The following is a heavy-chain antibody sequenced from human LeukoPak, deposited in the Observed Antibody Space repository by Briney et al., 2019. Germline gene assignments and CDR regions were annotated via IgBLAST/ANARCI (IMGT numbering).Heavy chain of an antibody. CDR3: AKDRRVRGYYFLGRGGYFDY. CDR1: GFMFGTYA. Sequence: TGGSLRLSCVASGFMFGTYAMSWVRQAPGKGLEWVAAITATATTSYFADSVKGRFTISRDNSRNTLYLQMSSLRADDTAIYYCAKDRRVRGYYFLGRGGYFDYWGQGSLVTVSS. J-gene: IGHJ4*02. V-gene: IGHV3-23*01. D-gene: IGHD3-10*01. CDR2: ITATATTS.